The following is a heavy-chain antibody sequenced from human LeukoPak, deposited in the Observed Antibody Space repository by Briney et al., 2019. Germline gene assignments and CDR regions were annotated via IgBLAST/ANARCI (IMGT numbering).Heavy chain of an antibody. D-gene: IGHD6-13*01. CDR3: ATKESSSWSLDI. CDR2: IYYSGST. V-gene: IGHV4-59*01. Sequence: SETLSLTCTVSGGSIRSYYWSWIRQPPGQGLEWIGYIYYSGSTKYYPSLKNRVTISIDTSKNQVSMKLRSVTAADTAVYYCATKESSSWSLDIWGPGTLVTVSS. J-gene: IGHJ4*02. CDR1: GGSIRSYY.